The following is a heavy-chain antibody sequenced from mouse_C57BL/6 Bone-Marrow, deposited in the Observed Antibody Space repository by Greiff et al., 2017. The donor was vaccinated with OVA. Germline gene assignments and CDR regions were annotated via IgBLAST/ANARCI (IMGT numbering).Heavy chain of an antibody. CDR1: GFTFSDYG. J-gene: IGHJ2*01. D-gene: IGHD1-1*01. V-gene: IGHV5-17*01. CDR3: ARGATVVAYYFDD. CDR2: ISSGSSTI. Sequence: EVKLMESGGGLVKPGGSLKLSCAASGFTFSDYGMHWVRQAPEKGLEWVAYISSGSSTIYYADTVKGRFTISRDNAKNTLFLQMTSLRSEDTAMYYCARGATVVAYYFDDWGQGTTLTVSS.